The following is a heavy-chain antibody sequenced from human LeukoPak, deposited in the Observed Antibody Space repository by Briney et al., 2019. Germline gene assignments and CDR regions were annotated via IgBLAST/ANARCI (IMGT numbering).Heavy chain of an antibody. Sequence: SVKVSCKASGGTFSSYAISWVRQAPGQGLEWMGGIIPIFGTANYAQKFQGRVTITADESTSTAYMELSSLRSEDTAVYYCARDFPELRRRCYYYGMDVWGQGTTVTVSS. D-gene: IGHD7-27*01. CDR3: ARDFPELRRRCYYYGMDV. CDR2: IIPIFGTA. V-gene: IGHV1-69*13. CDR1: GGTFSSYA. J-gene: IGHJ6*02.